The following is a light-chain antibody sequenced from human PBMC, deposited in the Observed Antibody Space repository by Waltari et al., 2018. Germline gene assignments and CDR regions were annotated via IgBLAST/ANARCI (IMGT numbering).Light chain of an antibody. CDR2: KDF. V-gene: IGLV3-27*01. CDR1: VLAKGY. J-gene: IGLJ2*01. CDR3: YSAADNRLL. Sequence: SYELTQPSSESVSQGQTATITCSGDVLAKGYVRWFVQRPGQAPVVVIYKDFERPSGIPERFSGSRSGTTVTLTISGAQVEDEAEYYCYSAADNRLLFGGGTNLTVL.